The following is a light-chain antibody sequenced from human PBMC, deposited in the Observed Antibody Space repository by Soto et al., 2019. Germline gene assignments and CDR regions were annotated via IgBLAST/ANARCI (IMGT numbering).Light chain of an antibody. J-gene: IGLJ1*01. CDR1: SSDVGSYNL. Sequence: QSALTQPASVSGSPGQSITISCTGTSSDVGSYNLVSWYQQRPGKAPKLMIYEGSKRPSGVSNRFSGSKSGNTASLTISGLQAEDEADYYCCSYADSSTLVFGTGTKLTVL. CDR3: CSYADSSTLV. V-gene: IGLV2-23*01. CDR2: EGS.